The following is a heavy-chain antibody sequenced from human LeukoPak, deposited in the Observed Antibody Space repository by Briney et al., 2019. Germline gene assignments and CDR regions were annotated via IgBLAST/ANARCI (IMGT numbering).Heavy chain of an antibody. V-gene: IGHV3-23*01. D-gene: IGHD5-12*01. J-gene: IGHJ4*02. CDR1: GFTFSSYA. CDR3: AKPQRYSGGLFDY. Sequence: GGSLRLSCAASGFTFSSYAMSWVHQAPGKGLEWVSAISGSGGSTYYADSVKGRFTISRDNSKNTLYLQMNSLRAEDTTVYYCAKPQRYSGGLFDYWGQGTLVTVSS. CDR2: ISGSGGST.